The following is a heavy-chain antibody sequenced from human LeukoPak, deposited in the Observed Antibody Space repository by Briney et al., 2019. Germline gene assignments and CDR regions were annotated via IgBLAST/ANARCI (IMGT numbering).Heavy chain of an antibody. CDR1: VYRFNTYG. J-gene: IGHJ1*01. CDR3: ARDRGGSYFQA. CDR2: INTDNGKT. V-gene: IGHV1-18*01. D-gene: IGHD1-26*01. Sequence: ASVKVCCKPSVYRFNTYGITWVRQAPGQGREWMGWINTDNGKTNYAHRLQGRVTVTKDTSTSTSYMELRSLTSDDAAVYYCARDRGGSYFQAWGQGTPVTVSS.